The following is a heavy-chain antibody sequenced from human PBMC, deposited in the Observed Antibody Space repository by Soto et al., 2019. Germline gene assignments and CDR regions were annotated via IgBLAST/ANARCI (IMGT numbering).Heavy chain of an antibody. CDR1: GDSVSSNSAA. V-gene: IGHV6-1*01. Sequence: QVQLQQSGPGLVKPSQTLSLTCAISGDSVSSNSAAWNWIRQSPSRGLEWLGRTYYRSKWYNDYAVSVKSRITINPDTSKNQCSLQLNSVTPEDTAVYYCAGDGRMSVPNNLRFDNWAQGTLVTVSS. J-gene: IGHJ4*02. CDR2: TYYRSKWYN. CDR3: AGDGRMSVPNNLRFDN. D-gene: IGHD4-4*01.